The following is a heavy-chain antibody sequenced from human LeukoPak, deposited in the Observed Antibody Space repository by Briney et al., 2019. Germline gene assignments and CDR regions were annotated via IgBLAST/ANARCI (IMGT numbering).Heavy chain of an antibody. CDR1: GYSFTSYW. Sequence: GESLKISCKGSGYSFTSYWIGWGRQMPGKGLELMGIIYPGDSDTRYSPSFQGQVTISADKSISTAYLQWSSLKASDTAMYYCARLNQYCSGGSCYPIHFDYWGQGTLVTVSS. CDR3: ARLNQYCSGGSCYPIHFDY. J-gene: IGHJ4*02. CDR2: IYPGDSDT. V-gene: IGHV5-51*01. D-gene: IGHD2-15*01.